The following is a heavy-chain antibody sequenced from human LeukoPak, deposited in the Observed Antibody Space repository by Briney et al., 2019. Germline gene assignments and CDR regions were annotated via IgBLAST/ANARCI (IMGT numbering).Heavy chain of an antibody. D-gene: IGHD6-13*01. CDR1: GGSISSYY. Sequence: SSETLSLTCTVSGGSISSYYWSWIRQPPGKGLEWIGYIYYSGSTNYNPSLKSRVTISVDTSKNQFSLKLSSVTAADTAVYYCARDGYGPHWGQGTLVTVSS. V-gene: IGHV4-59*12. CDR2: IYYSGST. CDR3: ARDGYGPH. J-gene: IGHJ4*02.